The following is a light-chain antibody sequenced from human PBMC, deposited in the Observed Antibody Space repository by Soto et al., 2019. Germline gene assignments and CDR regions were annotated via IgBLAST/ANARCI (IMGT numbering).Light chain of an antibody. CDR2: GAS. CDR1: QSVSSSY. J-gene: IGKJ1*01. Sequence: EIVLTQSPGTLSLSPGERATLSCRASQSVSSSYLAWYQQKPGQAPRLLIYGASSRATGIPDRFSGSGSGTDFTLTISCLQSEDFATYYCQQYYSYPGTFGQGTKVDIK. CDR3: QQYYSYPGT. V-gene: IGKV3-20*01.